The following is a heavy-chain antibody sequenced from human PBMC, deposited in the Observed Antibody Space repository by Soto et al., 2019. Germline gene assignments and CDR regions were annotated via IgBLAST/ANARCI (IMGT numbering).Heavy chain of an antibody. D-gene: IGHD2-8*01. CDR2: IIGSGGST. CDR1: GFTFSSYA. CDR3: AKADCTNGLCYYLDX. Sequence: WSLRLSFSASGFTFSSYAISWVRQAPGKGLEWVSAIIGSGGSTYYADSVKGRLTISRDNSKNTLYLQMNSLRAEDTAVYYCAKADCTNGLCYYLDXWGQGTLVTVSX. V-gene: IGHV3-23*01. J-gene: IGHJ4*02.